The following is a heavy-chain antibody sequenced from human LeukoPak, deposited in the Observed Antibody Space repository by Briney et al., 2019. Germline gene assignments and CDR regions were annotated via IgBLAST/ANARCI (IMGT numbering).Heavy chain of an antibody. Sequence: GGSLRLSCAASGITFSSYAMSWVRQAPGKGLGWVSAISGSGGSTYYADSVKGRFTISRDNSETTLYVQMNSLRAEDTAVYYCARSEHDFWSGYSYHFDYWGQGTLVTVFS. D-gene: IGHD3-3*01. V-gene: IGHV3-23*01. CDR1: GITFSSYA. CDR2: ISGSGGST. J-gene: IGHJ4*02. CDR3: ARSEHDFWSGYSYHFDY.